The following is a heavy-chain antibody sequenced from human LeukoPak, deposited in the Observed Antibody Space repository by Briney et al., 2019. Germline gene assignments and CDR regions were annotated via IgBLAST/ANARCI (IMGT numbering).Heavy chain of an antibody. Sequence: ASVKVSCKASGYTFTGHYIHWVRQAPGQGLEWMGWINPKNAATNYGQRFQGRVTMTRDTSISTAYMELSRLRSDDTAVYYCARDRRSYGSSLGVGYWGQGTLVTVSS. CDR1: GYTFTGHY. CDR2: INPKNAAT. CDR3: ARDRRSYGSSLGVGY. J-gene: IGHJ4*02. V-gene: IGHV1-2*02. D-gene: IGHD5-18*01.